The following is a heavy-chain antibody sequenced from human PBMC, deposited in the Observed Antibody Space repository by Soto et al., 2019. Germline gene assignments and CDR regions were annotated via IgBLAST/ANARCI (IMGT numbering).Heavy chain of an antibody. V-gene: IGHV2-5*02. CDR3: AHRSRVAAAGTLHFDY. CDR2: IYWDDDK. D-gene: IGHD6-13*01. Sequence: SGPTLVKPTQTLTLTCTFSGFSLSTSGVGVGWIRQPPGKALEWLALIYWDDDKRYSPFLKSRLTITKDTSKNQVVLTMTNMDPVDTATYYCAHRSRVAAAGTLHFDYWGQGTLVTVSS. J-gene: IGHJ4*02. CDR1: GFSLSTSGVG.